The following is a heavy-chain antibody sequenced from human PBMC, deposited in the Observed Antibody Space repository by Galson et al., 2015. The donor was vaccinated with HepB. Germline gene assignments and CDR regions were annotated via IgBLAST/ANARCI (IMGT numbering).Heavy chain of an antibody. CDR1: GGSFSGYA. D-gene: IGHD3-16*01. V-gene: IGHV1-69*13. CDR2: IIPIFGTT. CDR3: ARDLGGGQQLTTIDY. Sequence: SVKVSCKVSGGSFSGYALSWVRQAPGQGLEWMGGIIPIFGTTNYAQKFQGRVTITADESTTTVYMEMSRLRSDDTAIYYCARDLGGGQQLTTIDYWGQGTLVTVSS. J-gene: IGHJ4*02.